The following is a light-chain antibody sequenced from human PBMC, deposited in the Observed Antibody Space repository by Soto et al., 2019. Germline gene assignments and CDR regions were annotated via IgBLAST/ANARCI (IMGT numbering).Light chain of an antibody. V-gene: IGKV1-5*01. CDR2: AAS. Sequence: DIQMTQSPSTLSASVGDRVTITSRASESIDNWLAWYQPTPGKAPQLLIFAASTSVRGVPSRLSGRGAGTEFTLTISSLQADDSATFYCQQYHTDWTFGQGTKVDIK. CDR1: ESIDNW. J-gene: IGKJ1*01. CDR3: QQYHTDWT.